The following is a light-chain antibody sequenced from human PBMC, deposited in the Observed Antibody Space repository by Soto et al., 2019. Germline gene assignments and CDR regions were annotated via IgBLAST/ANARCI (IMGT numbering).Light chain of an antibody. Sequence: MPPSPWRLSAAARATIHITFRASQNIRSRLAWFQQKPGKAPKLLIYDASSLESGVPQRFSGSGSGTEFTLTISSLQTDDFSTYYCQQYHSYWTFGKGTKV. CDR1: QNIRSR. CDR2: DAS. J-gene: IGKJ1*01. CDR3: QQYHSYWT. V-gene: IGKV1-5*01.